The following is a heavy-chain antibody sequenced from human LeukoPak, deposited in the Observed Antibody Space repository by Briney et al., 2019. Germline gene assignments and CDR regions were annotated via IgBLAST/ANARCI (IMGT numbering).Heavy chain of an antibody. CDR3: ATRGAPSKLYYLDS. J-gene: IGHJ4*02. Sequence: SETLSLTYTVSGGSLTTHYWAWLRQPPGKGLEWIGFVSKTGDTNSNPSLKSRVTISVDTSKNTFSLQLSSLTAADTAVYFWATRGAPSKLYYLDSWGQGTLVTVSS. CDR1: GGSLTTHY. D-gene: IGHD1-26*01. V-gene: IGHV4-59*08. CDR2: VSKTGDT.